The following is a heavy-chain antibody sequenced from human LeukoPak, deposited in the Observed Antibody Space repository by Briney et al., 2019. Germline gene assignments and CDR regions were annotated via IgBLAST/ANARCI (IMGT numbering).Heavy chain of an antibody. J-gene: IGHJ5*02. D-gene: IGHD2-15*01. CDR3: ARRPLLRWFDP. CDR1: GGSFSGYY. V-gene: IGHV4-34*01. Sequence: PSETLSLTCAVYGGSFSGYYWGWIRQPPGKGLEWIGEINHSGSTNYNPSLKSRVTISVDTSKNQFSLKLSSVTAADTAVYYCARRPLLRWFDPWGQGTLVTVSS. CDR2: INHSGST.